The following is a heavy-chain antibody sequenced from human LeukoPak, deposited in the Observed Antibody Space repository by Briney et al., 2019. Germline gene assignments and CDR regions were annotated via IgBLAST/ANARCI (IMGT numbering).Heavy chain of an antibody. Sequence: SETLSLTCTVSGGSISSYYWSWIRQPPGKGLEWMGYIYYSGSTNYNPSLKSRVTISVDTSKNQFSLKLSSVTAAATAVYYCARGGGSSSWYGYYYYYYGMDVWGQGTTVTVSS. CDR3: ARGGGSSSWYGYYYYYYGMDV. CDR1: GGSISSYY. J-gene: IGHJ6*02. V-gene: IGHV4-59*01. CDR2: IYYSGST. D-gene: IGHD6-13*01.